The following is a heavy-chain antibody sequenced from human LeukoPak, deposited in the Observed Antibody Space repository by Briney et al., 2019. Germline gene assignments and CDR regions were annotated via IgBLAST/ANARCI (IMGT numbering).Heavy chain of an antibody. CDR3: ARTGYCSSTSCTDDYYYGMDV. D-gene: IGHD2-2*01. Sequence: GGSLRLSCAASGFTFSSYSMNWVRQAPGKGLEWVSYISSSSSTIYYADSVKGRFTISRDNAKNPLYLQMNSLRAEDTAVYYCARTGYCSSTSCTDDYYYGMDVWGQGTTVTVSS. CDR1: GFTFSSYS. V-gene: IGHV3-48*01. J-gene: IGHJ6*02. CDR2: ISSSSSTI.